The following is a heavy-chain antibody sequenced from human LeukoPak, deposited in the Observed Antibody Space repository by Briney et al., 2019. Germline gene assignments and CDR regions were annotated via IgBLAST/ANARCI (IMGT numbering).Heavy chain of an antibody. CDR2: INPSDGST. J-gene: IGHJ6*03. Sequence: ASVKVSCKASAYTFSTYYLHWVRQAPGQGLEWMGMINPSDGSTSYAQKFQGRVTMTRDKSTSTVYMELRSLRSEDTAVYYCARVHARDYYYYYYMDVWGKGITVTVSS. V-gene: IGHV1-46*01. CDR1: AYTFSTYY. CDR3: ARVHARDYYYYYYMDV.